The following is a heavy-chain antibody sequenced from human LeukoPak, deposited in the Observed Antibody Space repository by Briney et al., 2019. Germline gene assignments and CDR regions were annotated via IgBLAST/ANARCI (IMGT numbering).Heavy chain of an antibody. D-gene: IGHD3-9*01. Sequence: SETLSLTCAVYGGSFSGYYWSWIRQPPGKGLEWIGYIYYSGSTNYNPSLKSRVTISVDTSKNQFSLKLSSVTAADTAVYYCARDLLRYFDWLLQPQNWFDPWGQGTLVTVSS. CDR2: IYYSGST. CDR3: ARDLLRYFDWLLQPQNWFDP. J-gene: IGHJ5*02. V-gene: IGHV4-59*12. CDR1: GGSFSGYY.